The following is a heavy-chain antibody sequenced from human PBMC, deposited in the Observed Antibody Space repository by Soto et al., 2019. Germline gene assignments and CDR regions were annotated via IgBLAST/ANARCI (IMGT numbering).Heavy chain of an antibody. J-gene: IGHJ6*02. D-gene: IGHD2-2*01. Sequence: QVQLVQSGAEVKKPGASVKVSCKASGYTFTGYYMHWVRQAPGQGLEWMGGIIPIFGTANYAQKFQGRVTITADESTSTAYMELSSLRSEDTAVYYCASGHCSSTSCYGYYYGMDVWGQGTTVTVSS. CDR1: GYTFTGYY. CDR3: ASGHCSSTSCYGYYYGMDV. V-gene: IGHV1-69*01. CDR2: IIPIFGTA.